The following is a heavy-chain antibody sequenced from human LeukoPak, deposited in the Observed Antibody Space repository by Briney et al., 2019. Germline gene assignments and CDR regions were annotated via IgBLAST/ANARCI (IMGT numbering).Heavy chain of an antibody. CDR1: GGSISSYY. D-gene: IGHD2-8*01. Sequence: SETLSLTCTVSGGSISSYYWSWIRQPPGKGLEWIGYIYYSGSTNYNPSLKSRVTIPVDTSKNQFSLKLNSMTAADTAVYYCARHGRANGLDIWGQGTMVTVSS. J-gene: IGHJ3*02. CDR3: ARHGRANGLDI. V-gene: IGHV4-59*08. CDR2: IYYSGST.